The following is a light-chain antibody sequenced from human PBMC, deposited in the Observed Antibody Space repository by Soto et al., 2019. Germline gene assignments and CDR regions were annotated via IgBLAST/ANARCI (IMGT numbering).Light chain of an antibody. Sequence: EIVLTQSPGTLSLSPGERATLSCRASQSVSRNFLAWYQHKPGQAPRLLIYDGSNRATGIPARFSGRASGTDFTLTISSLEPEDSAVYYCQQRRDWPLTFGPGTKVDIK. CDR1: QSVSRNF. V-gene: IGKV3-11*01. J-gene: IGKJ3*01. CDR3: QQRRDWPLT. CDR2: DGS.